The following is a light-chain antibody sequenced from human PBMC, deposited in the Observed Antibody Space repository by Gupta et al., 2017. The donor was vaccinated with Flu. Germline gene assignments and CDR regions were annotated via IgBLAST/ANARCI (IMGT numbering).Light chain of an antibody. V-gene: IGLV2-14*01. J-gene: IGLJ1*01. Sequence: TISCIGTSNDVGGYNNVSWYQQYPGKAPELMIYEVSNRPSGVSNRFSGSKSGNTASLTISGLQGEDEADYYCSSYRSNSALYVFGSGTKVTVL. CDR1: SNDVGGYNN. CDR2: EVS. CDR3: SSYRSNSALYV.